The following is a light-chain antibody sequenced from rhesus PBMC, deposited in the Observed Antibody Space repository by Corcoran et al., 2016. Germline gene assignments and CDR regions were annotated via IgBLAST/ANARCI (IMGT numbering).Light chain of an antibody. Sequence: DIQMTQSPSSLSASVGDTVTITRRASQGISSYLNWFQQKPGKAPKLLIYDASSLESGVPSRFSGSGSGTDFPLTISSLTPEDFAAYYCLQHDSYPLAFGGGTKVEIK. V-gene: IGKV1-28*03. CDR3: LQHDSYPLA. CDR2: DAS. CDR1: QGISSY. J-gene: IGKJ4*01.